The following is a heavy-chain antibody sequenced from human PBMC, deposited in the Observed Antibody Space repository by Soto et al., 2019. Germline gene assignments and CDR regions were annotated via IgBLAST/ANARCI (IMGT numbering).Heavy chain of an antibody. CDR3: ARGGGILTGYWTFDY. Sequence: ASVKVSCKASGYAFTSYAMHWVRQAPGQRLEWMGWSNAGNGNTKYSQEFQGRVTITRDTSASTAYMELSSLRSEDMAVYYCARGGGILTGYWTFDYWGQGTLVTVSS. D-gene: IGHD3-9*01. CDR2: SNAGNGNT. J-gene: IGHJ4*02. CDR1: GYAFTSYA. V-gene: IGHV1-3*02.